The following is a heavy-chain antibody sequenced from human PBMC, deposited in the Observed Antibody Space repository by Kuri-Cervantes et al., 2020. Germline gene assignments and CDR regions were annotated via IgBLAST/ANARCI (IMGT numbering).Heavy chain of an antibody. D-gene: IGHD4-17*01. V-gene: IGHV3-7*01. J-gene: IGHJ4*02. Sequence: LSLTCVASGFAFSSYGMHWVRQAPGKGLEWVANIKQDGSEKYYVDSVKGRFTISRDNAKNSLYLQMNSLRAEDTAVYYCAREDYGDSLFDYWGQGTLVTVSS. CDR3: AREDYGDSLFDY. CDR2: IKQDGSEK. CDR1: GFAFSSYG.